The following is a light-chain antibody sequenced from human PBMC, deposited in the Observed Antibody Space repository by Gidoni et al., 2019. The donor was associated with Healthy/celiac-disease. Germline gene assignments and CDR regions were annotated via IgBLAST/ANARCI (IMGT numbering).Light chain of an antibody. V-gene: IGLV2-14*01. CDR2: EVS. CDR3: SSYTSSSTPVV. Sequence: QTALTQPAPGSGSPGQSITISCTGTSSDVGGYNSVSRYQQHPGKAPKLMIYEVSNRPSGVSHRFSGSKSGNTASLTISGLQAEDEADYYCSSYTSSSTPVVFGGGTKLTVL. CDR1: SSDVGGYNS. J-gene: IGLJ2*01.